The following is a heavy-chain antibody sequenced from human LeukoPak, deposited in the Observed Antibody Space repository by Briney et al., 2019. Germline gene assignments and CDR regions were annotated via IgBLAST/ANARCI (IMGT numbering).Heavy chain of an antibody. CDR2: IRYDESRT. CDR3: AKSVIPSSYPGTYYMDV. CDR1: GSTFSTYG. Sequence: PGGSLRLSCAASGSTFSTYGIHWVRQAPGEGLEWVTFIRYDESRTFYADSVKGRFTISRDNSKSTLYLQMNSLRAEDTALYYGAKSVIPSSYPGTYYMDVWGKGTTVTVSS. J-gene: IGHJ6*03. D-gene: IGHD3-16*02. V-gene: IGHV3-30*02.